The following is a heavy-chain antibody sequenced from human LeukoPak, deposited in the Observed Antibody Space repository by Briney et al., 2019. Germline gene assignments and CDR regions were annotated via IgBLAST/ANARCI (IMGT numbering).Heavy chain of an antibody. D-gene: IGHD1-26*01. CDR2: LTSSSSHM. CDR1: GFTLSNYT. J-gene: IGHJ5*01. V-gene: IGHV3-21*01. Sequence: GGSLRLSCAASGFTLSNYTMNWVRQAPGKGLEWVSSLTSSSSHMYYADSVKGRFTISRDNAENSLHLQMNSLRAEDTAIYYCARSVGLDSWGQGTLVTVSS. CDR3: ARSVGLDS.